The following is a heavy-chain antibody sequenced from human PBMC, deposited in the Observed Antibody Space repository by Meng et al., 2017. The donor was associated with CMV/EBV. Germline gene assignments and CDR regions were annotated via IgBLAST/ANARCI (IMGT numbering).Heavy chain of an antibody. CDR3: SRGVGCSSTSCYMPEYFDL. Sequence: GGSLRLSCAASGFTFSSYWMHWVRQAPGKGLVWVSRINSDGSSTCYADSVKGRFTISRDNAKNTLYLQMNSLTAEDTAVYYCSRGVGCSSTSCYMPEYFDLWGRGTLVTVSS. V-gene: IGHV3-74*01. CDR1: GFTFSSYW. CDR2: INSDGSST. J-gene: IGHJ2*01. D-gene: IGHD2-2*02.